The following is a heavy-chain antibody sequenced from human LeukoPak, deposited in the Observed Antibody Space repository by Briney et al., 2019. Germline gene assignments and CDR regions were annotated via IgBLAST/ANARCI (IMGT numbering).Heavy chain of an antibody. Sequence: GGSLRLSCAASGFTFSSYGMHWVRQAPGKGLEWVAVISYDGSNKYYADSVKGRFTISRDNSKNTLYLQMNSLRAEDTAVYYCAKGSDYFRSAIQYHFDYWGQGTLVAVSS. CDR3: AKGSDYFRSAIQYHFDY. D-gene: IGHD3-3*01. V-gene: IGHV3-30*18. CDR1: GFTFSSYG. CDR2: ISYDGSNK. J-gene: IGHJ4*02.